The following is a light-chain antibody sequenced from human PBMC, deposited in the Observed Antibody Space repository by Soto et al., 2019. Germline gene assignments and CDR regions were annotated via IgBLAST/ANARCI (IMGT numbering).Light chain of an antibody. V-gene: IGKV3-15*01. CDR1: QSISRS. CDR2: DAS. Sequence: EIVLTQSPAILSVSPGERATLSCRASQSISRSLAWYQQKPGQAPRLLISDASTRATGIPARFSGSGSGTEFTLTISRLEPEDFAVYYCQYYGGYYGSSPRYTFGQGTKLDIK. J-gene: IGKJ2*01. CDR3: QYYGGYYGSSPRYT.